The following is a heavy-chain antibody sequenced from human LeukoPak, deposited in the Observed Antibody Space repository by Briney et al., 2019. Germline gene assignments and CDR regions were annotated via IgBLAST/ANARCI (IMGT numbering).Heavy chain of an antibody. CDR1: GGSISGYY. Sequence: SETLSLTCTVSGGSISGYYWSWIRQPPGKGLEWIGYIYYSGSTNYNPSLKSRVTISVDTSKNQFSLKLSSVTAADTAVYYCARGPSEYCSGGSCFKVFDPWGQGTLVTVSS. CDR2: IYYSGST. V-gene: IGHV4-59*01. J-gene: IGHJ5*02. CDR3: ARGPSEYCSGGSCFKVFDP. D-gene: IGHD2-15*01.